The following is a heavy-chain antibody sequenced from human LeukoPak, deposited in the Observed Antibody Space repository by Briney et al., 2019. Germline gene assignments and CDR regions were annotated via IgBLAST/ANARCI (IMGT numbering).Heavy chain of an antibody. J-gene: IGHJ4*02. Sequence: GGSLRLSCAGSGFIFNNYAMHWVRQPPGKGLEWVADIKQDGSEKNYVDSVKGRFTISRDNAKNSLYLQMNSLRAEDTAVYYCASGLELDYWGQGTLVTVSS. CDR3: ASGLELDY. CDR2: IKQDGSEK. CDR1: GFIFNNYA. V-gene: IGHV3-7*03.